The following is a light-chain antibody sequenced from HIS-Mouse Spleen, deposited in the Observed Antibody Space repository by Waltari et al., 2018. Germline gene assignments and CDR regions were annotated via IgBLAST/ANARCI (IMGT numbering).Light chain of an antibody. Sequence: QSALTQPASVSGSPGPSITISCTGTSSAVGSYNLVSWYQQHPGKAPKLMIYEGSKRHSGVSNRFSGSKSGNTASLTISGLQAEDEADYYCCSYAGSSTWVFGGGTKLTVL. V-gene: IGLV2-23*01. CDR3: CSYAGSSTWV. CDR1: SSAVGSYNL. J-gene: IGLJ3*02. CDR2: EGS.